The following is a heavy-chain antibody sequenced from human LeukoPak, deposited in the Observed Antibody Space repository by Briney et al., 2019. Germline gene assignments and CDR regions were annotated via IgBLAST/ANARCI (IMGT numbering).Heavy chain of an antibody. CDR2: ISSSSSYI. D-gene: IGHD3-3*01. Sequence: GGSLRLSCAASGFTFSSYSMNWVRQAPGKGLEWVSSISSSSSYIYYADSVKGRFTISRDNAKNSLYLQMNSLRAEDTAVYYCARDPTIFGVVSRFDYWGQGTLVTVSS. CDR3: ARDPTIFGVVSRFDY. CDR1: GFTFSSYS. V-gene: IGHV3-21*01. J-gene: IGHJ4*02.